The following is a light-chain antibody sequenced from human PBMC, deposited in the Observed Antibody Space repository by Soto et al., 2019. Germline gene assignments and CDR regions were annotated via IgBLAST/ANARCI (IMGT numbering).Light chain of an antibody. Sequence: QAVVTQPPSVSGAPGQRVTISCTGSSSNIGAGYDVHWYQQLPGTAPKLLIFGKNNRPSGVPDRFSGSKSGTSASLAITGLQAEDEANYYCQSYDSRLSAPVFGGGTKVTVL. V-gene: IGLV1-40*01. J-gene: IGLJ2*01. CDR1: SSNIGAGYD. CDR3: QSYDSRLSAPV. CDR2: GKN.